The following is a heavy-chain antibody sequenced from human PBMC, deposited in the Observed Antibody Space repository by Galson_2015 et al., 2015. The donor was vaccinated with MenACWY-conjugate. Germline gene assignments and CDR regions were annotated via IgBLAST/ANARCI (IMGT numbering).Heavy chain of an antibody. CDR1: GSSFPSYW. Sequence: QSGAEVKKPGESLRISCTGSGSSFPSYWISWVRQMPGKGLEWMGRIDPSDSYTNYSPSFQGHVTISADKSISTAYLQWSSLEASDTAMYYCARRRNFDWLLNESNDYYYYYGMDVWGQGTTVTVSS. J-gene: IGHJ6*02. CDR3: ARRRNFDWLLNESNDYYYYYGMDV. CDR2: IDPSDSYT. D-gene: IGHD3-9*01. V-gene: IGHV5-10-1*01.